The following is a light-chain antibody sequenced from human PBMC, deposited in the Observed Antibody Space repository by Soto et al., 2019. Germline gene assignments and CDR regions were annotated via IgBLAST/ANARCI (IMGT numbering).Light chain of an antibody. V-gene: IGKV1-12*01. CDR1: REIYTY. CDR3: QQTNSFPLT. CDR2: AAS. J-gene: IGKJ4*01. Sequence: DIQITQSPSSVSASVGDRVTITCRASREIYTYFAWYQKKPGKAPKLLLYAASTLQSGVPPRFSGSGSETDFTLTISSLQPEDFATYYCQQTNSFPLTFGGGTKVEIK.